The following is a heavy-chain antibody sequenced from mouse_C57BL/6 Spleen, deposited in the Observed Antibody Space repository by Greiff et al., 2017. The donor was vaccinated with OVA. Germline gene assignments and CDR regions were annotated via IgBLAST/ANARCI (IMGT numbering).Heavy chain of an antibody. CDR3: ARDTLTYGRFDD. CDR2: IYPGDGDT. V-gene: IGHV1-82*01. Sequence: VQLQQSGPELVKPGASVKISCKASGYAFSSSWMNWVKQRPGKGLEWIGRIYPGDGDTNYNGKFKGKATLTADKSSSTAYMQLSSLTSEDSAVSCCARDTLTYGRFDDWGTGTTVTVSA. J-gene: IGHJ1*03. D-gene: IGHD5-1*01. CDR1: GYAFSSSW.